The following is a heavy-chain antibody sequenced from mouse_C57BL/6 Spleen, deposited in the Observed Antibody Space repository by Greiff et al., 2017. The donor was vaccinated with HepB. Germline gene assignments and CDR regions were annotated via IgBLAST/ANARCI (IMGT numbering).Heavy chain of an antibody. J-gene: IGHJ2*01. CDR1: GYTFTSYW. V-gene: IGHV1-59*01. Sequence: QVQLQQPGAELVRPGTSVKLSCKASGYTFTSYWMHWVKQRPGQGLEWIGVIDPSDSYTNYNQKFKGKATLTVDTSSSTAYMQLSSLTSEDSAVYYCASHYGNYVHFDYWGQGTTLTVSS. CDR2: IDPSDSYT. CDR3: ASHYGNYVHFDY. D-gene: IGHD2-1*01.